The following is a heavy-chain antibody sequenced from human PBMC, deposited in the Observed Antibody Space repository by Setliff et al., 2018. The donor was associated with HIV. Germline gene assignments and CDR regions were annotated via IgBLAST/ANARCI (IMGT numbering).Heavy chain of an antibody. CDR2: ISGSGGGT. V-gene: IGHV3-23*01. D-gene: IGHD1-1*01. CDR1: GFTFTSYA. Sequence: LRLSCAASGFTFTSYAMNWVRQAPGKGLEWVSGISGSGGGTYYADSVKGRFTISRDNSQNALYLQMDSLRAEDPAVYHCAKDLVTTTGPDYWGQGTLVTVSS. J-gene: IGHJ4*02. CDR3: AKDLVTTTGPDY.